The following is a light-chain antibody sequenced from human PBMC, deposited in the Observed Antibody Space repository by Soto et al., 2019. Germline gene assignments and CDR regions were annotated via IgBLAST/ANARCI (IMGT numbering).Light chain of an antibody. CDR3: NSYTSSSTLDV. CDR2: EVS. J-gene: IGLJ1*01. CDR1: SSDVGGYNY. Sequence: QSVLTQPASVPGFPGQSITISCTGTSSDVGGYNYVSWYQQHPGKAPKLMIYEVSNRPSGVSNRFSGSKSGNTASLTISGLQAEDEADYYCNSYTSSSTLDVFGTGTKLTVL. V-gene: IGLV2-14*01.